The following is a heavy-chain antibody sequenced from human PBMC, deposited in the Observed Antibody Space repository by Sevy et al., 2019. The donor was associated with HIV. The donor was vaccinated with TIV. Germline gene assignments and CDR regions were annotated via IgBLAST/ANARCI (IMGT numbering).Heavy chain of an antibody. CDR3: ARGNVGTSPWGGYYYYYYMDV. J-gene: IGHJ6*03. CDR2: IIPIFGTA. D-gene: IGHD3-16*01. V-gene: IGHV1-69*06. CDR1: GGTFSSYA. Sequence: ASVKVSCKASGGTFSSYAISWVRQAPGQGLEWMGGIIPIFGTANYARKFQGRVTITADKSTSTAYMGRSSLRSEDTAVYYGARGNVGTSPWGGYYYYYYMDVWGKGTTVTVSS.